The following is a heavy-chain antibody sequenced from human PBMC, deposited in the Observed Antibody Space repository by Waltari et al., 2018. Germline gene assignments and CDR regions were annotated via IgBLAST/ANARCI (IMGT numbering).Heavy chain of an antibody. D-gene: IGHD2-2*01. CDR1: GFTFSSSG. CDR3: ARVDAVAGPPDY. Sequence: QVQLVGSGGGVVQPGRSLRLSCAASGFTFSSSGMHWVRQAPGKGLEWVAVIWNDGSNKYYAASVNGRFTISRDNSKNPLYLQMNIMRAEDTAVYYCARVDAVAGPPDYWGQGTLVTVSS. J-gene: IGHJ4*02. CDR2: IWNDGSNK. V-gene: IGHV3-33*01.